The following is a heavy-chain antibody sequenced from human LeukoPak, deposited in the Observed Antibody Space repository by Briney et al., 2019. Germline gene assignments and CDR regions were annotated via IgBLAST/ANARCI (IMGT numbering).Heavy chain of an antibody. CDR3: ATAPPPRFLEWLSTYNDAFDI. Sequence: NSSETLSLTCAVSGGSISSSNWWSWVRQPPGKGLEWIGSIYYSGSTYYNPSLKSRVTISVDTSKNQFSLKLSSVTAADTAVYYCATAPPPRFLEWLSTYNDAFDIWGQGTMVTVSS. J-gene: IGHJ3*02. CDR2: IYYSGST. CDR1: GGSISSSNW. V-gene: IGHV4-39*01. D-gene: IGHD3-3*01.